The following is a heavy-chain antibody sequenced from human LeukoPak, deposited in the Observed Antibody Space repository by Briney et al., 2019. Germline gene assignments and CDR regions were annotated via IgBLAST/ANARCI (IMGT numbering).Heavy chain of an antibody. Sequence: GASVKVSCTASGYTFSSYGISGVRQAPGQGLEWMGWISAYNGNTNYAQKLQGRVTMTTDTSTSTAYMELRSLRSDDTAVYYCARDHEYYYGSGSYYQGGCDYWGQGTLVTVSS. CDR3: ARDHEYYYGSGSYYQGGCDY. CDR1: GYTFSSYG. D-gene: IGHD3-10*01. CDR2: ISAYNGNT. J-gene: IGHJ4*02. V-gene: IGHV1-18*01.